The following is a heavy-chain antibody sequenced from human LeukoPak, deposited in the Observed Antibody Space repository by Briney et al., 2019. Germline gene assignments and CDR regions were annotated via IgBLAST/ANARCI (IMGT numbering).Heavy chain of an antibody. V-gene: IGHV3-21*01. J-gene: IGHJ5*02. Sequence: PGRSLRLSCTTSGFTFGDYAMNWVRQAPGKGLEWVSSISSSSSYIYYADSVKGRFTISRDNAKNSLYLQMNSLRAEDTAVYYCARGSSSWYYWFDPWGQGTLVTVSS. CDR2: ISSSSSYI. CDR3: ARGSSSWYYWFDP. CDR1: GFTFGDYA. D-gene: IGHD6-13*01.